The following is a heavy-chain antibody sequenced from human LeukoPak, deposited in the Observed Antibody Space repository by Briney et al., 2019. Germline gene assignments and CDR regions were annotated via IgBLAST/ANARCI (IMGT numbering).Heavy chain of an antibody. Sequence: SETLSLTCTVSGGSLSSYYWSWIRQPPGKGLEGIGYIYYSGSTNYNPSLKSRVTISVDKSKNQLSLKLSSVTAADTAVYFFSRGTGIAARPAPNCFDPWGQGTLVTVSS. CDR3: SRGTGIAARPAPNCFDP. V-gene: IGHV4-59*12. J-gene: IGHJ5*02. CDR2: IYYSGST. CDR1: GGSLSSYY. D-gene: IGHD6-6*01.